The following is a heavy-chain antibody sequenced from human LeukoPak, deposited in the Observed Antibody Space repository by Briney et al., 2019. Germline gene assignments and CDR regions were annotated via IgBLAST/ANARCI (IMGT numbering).Heavy chain of an antibody. Sequence: GGSLRLSCAASGFTFSSYSMNWVRLAPGKGLEWVSYISNSGSTTYYADSVKGRFTISRDNAKNSLYLQMNSLSVEDTAVYYRARGGTAVARGEYWGQGTLVTVSS. CDR3: ARGGTAVARGEY. V-gene: IGHV3-48*01. D-gene: IGHD6-19*01. CDR1: GFTFSSYS. CDR2: ISNSGSTT. J-gene: IGHJ4*02.